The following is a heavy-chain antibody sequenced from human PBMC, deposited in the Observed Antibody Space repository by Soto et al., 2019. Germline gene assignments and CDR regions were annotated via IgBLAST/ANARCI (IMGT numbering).Heavy chain of an antibody. CDR1: GFTFSNYA. V-gene: IGHV3-23*01. CDR3: AKAYFVRSSEQPYYFDY. J-gene: IGHJ4*02. CDR2: ISGSGGRS. D-gene: IGHD3-16*02. Sequence: EVQQLDSGGGLVQPGGSLRLSCAASGFTFSNYAMTWVRQGPGKGLESVSGISGSGGRSYYADSVKGRFTISRDNSKSTLYLQMNSLRAEDTAVYYCAKAYFVRSSEQPYYFDYWGQGTLVTVSS.